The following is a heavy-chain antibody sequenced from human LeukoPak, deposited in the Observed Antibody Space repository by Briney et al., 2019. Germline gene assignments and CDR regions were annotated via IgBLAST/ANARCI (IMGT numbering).Heavy chain of an antibody. J-gene: IGHJ4*02. CDR1: GYTFTSYY. D-gene: IGHD3-16*01. V-gene: IGHV1-8*01. Sequence: GASVKVSCKASGYTFTSYYINWVRQAPGKGLEWMGWMNPNSGNTGYAQRFQGRVTMTRNTSISTAYMELSSLRSEDTAVYYCARVHDYVGGSSPPDYWGQGTLVTVSS. CDR3: ARVHDYVGGSSPPDY. CDR2: MNPNSGNT.